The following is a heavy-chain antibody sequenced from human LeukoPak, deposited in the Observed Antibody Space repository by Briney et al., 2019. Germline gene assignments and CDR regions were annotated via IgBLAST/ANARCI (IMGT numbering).Heavy chain of an antibody. V-gene: IGHV4-59*08. D-gene: IGHD6-6*01. CDR2: IYYGGST. J-gene: IGHJ6*02. CDR1: GGSISSYY. CDR3: ATVSSSSVYYYYGMDV. Sequence: PSETLSLTCTVSGGSISSYYWSWIRQPPGKGLEWIGYIYYGGSTNYNPSLKSRVTISVDTSKNQFSLKLSSVTAADTAVYYCATVSSSSVYYYYGMDVWGQGTTVTVSS.